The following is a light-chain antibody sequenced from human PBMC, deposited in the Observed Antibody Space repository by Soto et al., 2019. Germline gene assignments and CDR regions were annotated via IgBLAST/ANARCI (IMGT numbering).Light chain of an antibody. V-gene: IGKV3D-20*01. Sequence: IVLTQSPVTLSLSPGERATLSCGASQSITSSFVAWYQKKPGLAPRLLIFDASTRAIGIPDRFSGSGSGTDFTLTIRGLEPEDSAVYYCHHFADSPTFGGGTKVEIK. CDR3: HHFADSPT. CDR2: DAS. J-gene: IGKJ4*01. CDR1: QSITSSF.